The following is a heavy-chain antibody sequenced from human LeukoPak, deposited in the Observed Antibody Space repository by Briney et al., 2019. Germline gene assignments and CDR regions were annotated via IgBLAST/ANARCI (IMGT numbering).Heavy chain of an antibody. Sequence: PGGSLRLSCAVSGFTVSSIYMSWVRQAPGKGLEWVSFIYSDGNTYYADSVKGRFTLSRDSSRYTLYLQMNSLRVDDTAVYYCAGDTHSSSWYDHWGQGTLVTVSS. J-gene: IGHJ5*02. CDR2: IYSDGNT. CDR1: GFTVSSIY. D-gene: IGHD6-19*01. V-gene: IGHV3-53*01. CDR3: AGDTHSSSWYDH.